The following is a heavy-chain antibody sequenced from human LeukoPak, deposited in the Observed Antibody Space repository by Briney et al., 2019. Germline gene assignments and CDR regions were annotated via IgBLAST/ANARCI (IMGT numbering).Heavy chain of an antibody. CDR2: ISSSGSTI. J-gene: IGHJ4*02. Sequence: GGSLTLSCAASGFIFSSYEMNWVRQAPGKGLEWLSYISSSGSTIYYADSVKGRFTISRDNAKNSLYLQMSSLRAEDTAVYYCARGFLTVTTSFDYWGQGTLVTVSS. D-gene: IGHD4-17*01. V-gene: IGHV3-48*03. CDR3: ARGFLTVTTSFDY. CDR1: GFIFSSYE.